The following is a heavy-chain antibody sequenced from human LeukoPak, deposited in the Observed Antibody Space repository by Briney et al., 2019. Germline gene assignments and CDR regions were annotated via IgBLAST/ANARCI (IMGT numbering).Heavy chain of an antibody. V-gene: IGHV4-61*02. Sequence: PSQTLSLTCTVSGDSISSGDYYWSWIRQPAGKGLEWIGRISSSGSTNYNPSLKSRVTISVDTSKNQFSLKLSFVTAADTAVYYCARGGGRRYYGSGSYSWFDPWGQGTLVTVSS. CDR3: ARGGGRRYYGSGSYSWFDP. J-gene: IGHJ5*02. CDR1: GDSISSGDYY. D-gene: IGHD3-10*01. CDR2: ISSSGST.